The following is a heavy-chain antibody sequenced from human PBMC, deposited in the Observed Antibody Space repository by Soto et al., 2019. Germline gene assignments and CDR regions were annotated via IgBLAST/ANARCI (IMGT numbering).Heavy chain of an antibody. V-gene: IGHV4-39*01. CDR3: ARQGTYRLRYYFDY. D-gene: IGHD3-16*01. Sequence: PSETLSLTCTVSGGSISSSSYYWGWIRQPPGKGLGWIGSIYYSGSTYYNPSLKSRVTISVDTSKNQFSLKLSSVTAADTAVYYCARQGTYRLRYYFDYWGQGTLVTVSS. CDR2: IYYSGST. J-gene: IGHJ4*02. CDR1: GGSISSSSYY.